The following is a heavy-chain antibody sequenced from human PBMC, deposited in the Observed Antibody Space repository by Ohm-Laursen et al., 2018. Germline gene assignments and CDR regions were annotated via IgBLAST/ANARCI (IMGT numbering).Heavy chain of an antibody. V-gene: IGHV4-59*08. Sequence: SETLSLTCTVSGDSINNYYWSWIRQPPGKGLEWIGYIYYSGSTNYNPSLKSRVTISVDTSKNQFFLKLSSVTAADTAVYYCARHPDYRSDRWFDPWGQGTLVSVSS. CDR3: ARHPDYRSDRWFDP. D-gene: IGHD6-25*01. CDR2: IYYSGST. CDR1: GDSINNYY. J-gene: IGHJ5*02.